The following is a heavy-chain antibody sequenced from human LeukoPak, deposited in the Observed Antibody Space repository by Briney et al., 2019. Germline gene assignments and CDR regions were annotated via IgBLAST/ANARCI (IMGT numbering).Heavy chain of an antibody. Sequence: ASVKVSCKASGCTFTNYAMNWVRQAPGQGLEYMGWINTNTGNPTYAQGFTGRFVFSLGTSVSTAYLQISSLKAEDTALYYCTRLYGAHAFDIWGQGTMVTVSS. CDR3: TRLYGAHAFDI. V-gene: IGHV7-4-1*02. CDR2: INTNTGNP. J-gene: IGHJ3*02. CDR1: GCTFTNYA. D-gene: IGHD4/OR15-4a*01.